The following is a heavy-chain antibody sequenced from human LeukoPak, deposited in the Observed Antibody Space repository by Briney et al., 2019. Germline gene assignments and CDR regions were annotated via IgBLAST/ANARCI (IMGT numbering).Heavy chain of an antibody. CDR3: AKDQERYRGGDCYSPDAFDI. CDR2: IRYDGSNK. D-gene: IGHD2-21*01. V-gene: IGHV3-30*02. CDR1: VFTFSSYG. Sequence: GGSLRLSCAASVFTFSSYGMHWVRQAPGKGLEWVAFIRYDGSNKYYADSVKGRFTISRDNSKNTLYLQMNSLRAEDTAVYYCAKDQERYRGGDCYSPDAFDIWGQGTMVTVSS. J-gene: IGHJ3*02.